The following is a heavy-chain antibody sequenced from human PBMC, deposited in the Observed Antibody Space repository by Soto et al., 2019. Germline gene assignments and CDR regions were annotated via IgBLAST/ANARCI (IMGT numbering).Heavy chain of an antibody. CDR3: AKGVVAATNYYYYGMDV. D-gene: IGHD2-15*01. J-gene: IGHJ6*02. Sequence: GGSLRLSCAASGFTFSSYGMHWVRQAPGKGLEWVAVISYDGSNKYYADSVKGRFTISRDNSKNTLYLQMNSLRAQDTAVYYCAKGVVAATNYYYYGMDVWGQGTTVTVSS. CDR2: ISYDGSNK. CDR1: GFTFSSYG. V-gene: IGHV3-30*18.